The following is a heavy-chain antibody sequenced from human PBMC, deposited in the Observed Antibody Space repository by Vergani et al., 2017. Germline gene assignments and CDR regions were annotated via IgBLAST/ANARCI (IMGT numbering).Heavy chain of an antibody. J-gene: IGHJ4*02. Sequence: DVHLVESGGGVVRPGGSLRLSCAASGFTFDDYGMTWVRQAPGKGLEWVSGINWNGGSTGYADSVKGRFTISRDNVKNSLYLQMNNLRTEDTAIYYCAKQYFVSGNYLFDYWGQGTLVTVSS. CDR2: INWNGGST. D-gene: IGHD3-10*01. V-gene: IGHV3-20*04. CDR3: AKQYFVSGNYLFDY. CDR1: GFTFDDYG.